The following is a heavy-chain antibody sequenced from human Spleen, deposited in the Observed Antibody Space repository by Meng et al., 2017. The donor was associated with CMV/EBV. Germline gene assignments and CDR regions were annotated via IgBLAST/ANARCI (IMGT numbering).Heavy chain of an antibody. D-gene: IGHD3-3*01. CDR3: ARHSPTFDDFWSGYND. Sequence: DSCTRYWNGWVRRMPGKGLEWMGIIYPGDSDTRYSPSFQGQVTISADKSISTAYLQWSSLKASDTAMYYCARHSPTFDDFWSGYNDWGQGTLVTVSS. CDR1: DSCTRYW. J-gene: IGHJ4*02. V-gene: IGHV5-51*01. CDR2: IYPGDSDT.